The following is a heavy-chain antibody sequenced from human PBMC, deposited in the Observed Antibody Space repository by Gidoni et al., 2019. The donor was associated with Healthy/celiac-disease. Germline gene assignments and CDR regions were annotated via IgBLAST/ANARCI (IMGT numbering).Heavy chain of an antibody. CDR3: ARDHCSSTSCYFPYYYGMDV. J-gene: IGHJ6*02. CDR1: GFHFSSYA. Sequence: QVQLVESGGGVVQPGRSMRLSCAAPGFHFSSYALHRVRQDPGEGLEWVAVISYDGSNKYYADSVKGRFTISRDNSKNTRYLQMNSLRAEDTAVYYCARDHCSSTSCYFPYYYGMDVWGQGTTVTVSS. V-gene: IGHV3-30-3*01. CDR2: ISYDGSNK. D-gene: IGHD2-2*01.